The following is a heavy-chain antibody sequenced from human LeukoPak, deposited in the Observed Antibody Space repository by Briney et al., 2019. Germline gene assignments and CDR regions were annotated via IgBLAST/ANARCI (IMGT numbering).Heavy chain of an antibody. D-gene: IGHD6-19*01. J-gene: IGHJ4*02. CDR3: ARGAAVAAPPSDY. CDR1: GFTFSSYS. Sequence: PGGSLRLSCAASGFTFSSYSMNWVRQAPGKGLEWVSSISSSSYIYYADSVKGRFTISRDNAKNSLYLQMNNLRAEDTAVYYCARGAAVAAPPSDYWGQGTLVTVSS. V-gene: IGHV3-21*01. CDR2: ISSSSYI.